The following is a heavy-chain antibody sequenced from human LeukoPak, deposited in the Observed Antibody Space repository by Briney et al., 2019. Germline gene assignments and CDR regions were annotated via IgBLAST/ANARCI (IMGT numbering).Heavy chain of an antibody. D-gene: IGHD3-3*01. CDR3: ARGSDDFWSGYSPSY. CDR2: INPNSGGT. CDR1: GYTFTGYY. Sequence: ASVKVSCKASGYTFTGYYMHWVRQAPGQGLEWMGWINPNSGGTNYAQKFQGRVTMTRDTSISTAYMELSRLRSDDTAVYYCARGSDDFWSGYSPSYWGQGTPVTVS. V-gene: IGHV1-2*02. J-gene: IGHJ4*02.